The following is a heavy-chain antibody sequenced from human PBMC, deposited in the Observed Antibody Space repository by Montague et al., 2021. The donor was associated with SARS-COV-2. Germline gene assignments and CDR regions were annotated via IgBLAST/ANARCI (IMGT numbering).Heavy chain of an antibody. Sequence: PALVKPTQTLTLTCTFSGFSLSTSGLCVSWIRQPPGKALEWLARIDWDGDKYYSTSLKTRLTISKDTSKNQVVLTMTNMDPVDTATYYYARTYGSGRGFDLWGRGTLVTVSS. D-gene: IGHD3-10*01. V-gene: IGHV2-70*11. J-gene: IGHJ2*01. CDR3: ARTYGSGRGFDL. CDR2: IDWDGDK. CDR1: GFSLSTSGLC.